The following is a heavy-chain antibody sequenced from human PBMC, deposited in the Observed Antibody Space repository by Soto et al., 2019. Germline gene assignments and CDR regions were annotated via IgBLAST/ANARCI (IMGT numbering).Heavy chain of an antibody. CDR3: AKSGSRGWYGWFDP. CDR2: IYWNDDK. J-gene: IGHJ5*02. V-gene: IGHV2-5*01. CDR1: GFSLRTSGLG. D-gene: IGHD6-19*01. Sequence: SGPTLVNPTQTLTLTCIFSGFSLRTSGLGVGWIRQPPGKALEWLGFIYWNDDKRYSPSLKSRLTITKDTSKNQVVLTMTNMEPVDTATYYCAKSGSRGWYGWFDPWGQGTMVTV.